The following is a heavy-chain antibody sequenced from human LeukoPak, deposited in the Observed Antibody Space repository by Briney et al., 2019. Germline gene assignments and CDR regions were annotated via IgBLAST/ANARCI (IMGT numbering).Heavy chain of an antibody. J-gene: IGHJ4*02. CDR2: ISWNSGSI. Sequence: GRSLRLSCAASGFTFDDYAMHWVRQAPGKGLEWVSGISWNSGSIGYADSVKGRFTISRDNAKNSLYLQMNSLRAEDTALYYCAKGPGIAAAGPLGYWGQGTLVTVSS. CDR3: AKGPGIAAAGPLGY. V-gene: IGHV3-9*01. CDR1: GFTFDDYA. D-gene: IGHD6-13*01.